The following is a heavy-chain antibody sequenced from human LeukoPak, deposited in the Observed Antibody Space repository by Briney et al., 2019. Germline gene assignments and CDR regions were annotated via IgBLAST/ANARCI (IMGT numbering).Heavy chain of an antibody. CDR1: GFTLGDYA. J-gene: IGHJ5*02. V-gene: IGHV3-49*04. CDR2: IRSKADGGTT. D-gene: IGHD3-10*01. CDR3: TRGSMVRGVIMPFDP. Sequence: GGSLRLSCTASGFTLGDYAMSWVRQAPGKGLEWVGFIRSKADGGTTESAASVKGRFTISRDDSKSIAYLQMNSLKTEDTAVYYCTRGSMVRGVIMPFDPWGQGTLVTVSS.